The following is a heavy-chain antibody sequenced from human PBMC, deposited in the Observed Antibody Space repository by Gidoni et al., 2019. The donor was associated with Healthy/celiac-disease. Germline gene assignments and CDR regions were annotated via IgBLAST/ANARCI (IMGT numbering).Heavy chain of an antibody. V-gene: IGHV3-21*01. CDR2: ISSSSSYI. CDR1: GFTFSSYS. J-gene: IGHJ4*02. CDR3: ARDYLGGPGGPGGK. Sequence: EVQLVESGGGLVKPGGSLRLSCAASGFTFSSYSMNWVRQAPGKGLEWVSSISSSSSYIYYADAVKGRFTISRDNAKNSLYPQMNSLRAEDTAVYYCARDYLGGPGGPGGKGGQGTLVTVSS. D-gene: IGHD1-26*01.